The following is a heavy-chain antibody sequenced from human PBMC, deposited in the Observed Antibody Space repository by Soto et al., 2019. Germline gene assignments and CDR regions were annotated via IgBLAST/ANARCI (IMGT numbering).Heavy chain of an antibody. V-gene: IGHV4-4*02. CDR2: ISHSGST. CDR3: AASHFWSGPWTHTRLDY. CDR1: ADSINSSHW. J-gene: IGHJ4*02. D-gene: IGHD3-3*02. Sequence: PSETLSITCAFSADSINSSHWWNWFRQPPGKGLEWIGQISHSGSTNYNPSLTSRVTISVDKSKDHFSLKLTSVTAADTAVYYCAASHFWSGPWTHTRLDYWGQGTMVTVSS.